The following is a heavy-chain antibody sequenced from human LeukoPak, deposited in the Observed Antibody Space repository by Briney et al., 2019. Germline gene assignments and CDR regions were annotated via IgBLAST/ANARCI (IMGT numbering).Heavy chain of an antibody. CDR1: EFTFSSYN. D-gene: IGHD3-3*01. CDR3: AREIFWSGYYSNLHFDY. J-gene: IGHJ4*02. V-gene: IGHV3-21*01. Sequence: GGSLRLSCVASEFTFSSYNMNWVRQAPGKGLEWVSSISSSGSYIYYADAVKGRFTISRDNAKNSLYLQMNSLRAEDTAVYYCAREIFWSGYYSNLHFDYWGRGTQVTVSS. CDR2: ISSSGSYI.